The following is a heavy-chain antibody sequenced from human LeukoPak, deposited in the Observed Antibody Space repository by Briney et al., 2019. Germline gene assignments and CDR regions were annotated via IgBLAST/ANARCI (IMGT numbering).Heavy chain of an antibody. CDR2: IWYDGSNK. V-gene: IGHV3-33*01. D-gene: IGHD3-22*01. J-gene: IGHJ4*02. CDR1: GFTFSSYG. CDR3: ARDRGGYYYDSSGYDPGY. Sequence: GGSLRLSCAASGFTFSSYGMHWVRQAPGKGLEWVAVIWYDGSNKYYADSVKGRFTISRDNAKNSLYLQMNSLRAEDTAVYYCARDRGGYYYDSSGYDPGYWGQGTLVTVSS.